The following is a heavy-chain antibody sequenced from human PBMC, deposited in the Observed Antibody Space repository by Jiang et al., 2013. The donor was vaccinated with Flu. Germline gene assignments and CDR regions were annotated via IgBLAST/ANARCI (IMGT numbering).Heavy chain of an antibody. J-gene: IGHJ4*02. D-gene: IGHD7-27*01. V-gene: IGHV1-8*01. CDR2: MNPNSGNT. Sequence: VQLLESGAEVKKPGASVKVSCKASGYTFTSYDLSWVRQATGQGLEWMGWMNPNSGNTGYAQKFQGRVTVTRNTPISTAYMELSSLTSEDTGIYYCARSSYWGFDYWGQGTLVTVSS. CDR1: GYTFTSYD. CDR3: ARSSYWGFDY.